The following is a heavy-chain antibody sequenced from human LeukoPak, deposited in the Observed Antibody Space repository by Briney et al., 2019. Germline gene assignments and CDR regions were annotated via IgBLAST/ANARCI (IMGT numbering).Heavy chain of an antibody. CDR2: TNRDGSST. CDR1: GFTFSSYW. V-gene: IGHV3-74*01. J-gene: IGHJ4*02. CDR3: ARGETTVKY. D-gene: IGHD4-17*01. Sequence: PGGSLRLSCAASGFTFSSYWMHWVRQAPGKGLVWISRTNRDGSSTSCADSVKGRFTISRDNAKNTLYLQMNSLGAEDTAVYYCARGETTVKYWGQGTLVTVSS.